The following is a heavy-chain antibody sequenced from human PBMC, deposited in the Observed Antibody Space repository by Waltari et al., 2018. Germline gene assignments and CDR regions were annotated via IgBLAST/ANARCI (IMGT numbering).Heavy chain of an antibody. CDR2: IYYSGST. CDR3: ARDDFRGYSYGSRAFDI. Sequence: QLQLQESGPGLVKPSETLSLTCTVSGGSISSSSYYWGWIRQPPGKGLEWIGSIYYSGSTYYNPSLKSRVTISVDTSKNQFSLKLSSVTAADTAVYYCARDDFRGYSYGSRAFDIWGQGTMVTVSS. D-gene: IGHD5-18*01. CDR1: GGSISSSSYY. V-gene: IGHV4-39*07. J-gene: IGHJ3*02.